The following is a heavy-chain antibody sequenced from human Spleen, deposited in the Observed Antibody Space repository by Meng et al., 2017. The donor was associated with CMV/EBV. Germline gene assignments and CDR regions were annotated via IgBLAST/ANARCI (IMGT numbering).Heavy chain of an antibody. J-gene: IGHJ4*02. D-gene: IGHD2-2*01. CDR3: ARGLPLGGAAMNY. CDR1: GFSFSSYA. Sequence: GESLKISCAVSGFSFSSYAMSWVRQAPGKGLEWVSGISWNGGSTGYADSVKGRFTISRDNAKNSLYLQMNSLRAEDTALYYCARGLPLGGAAMNYWGQGTLVTVSS. CDR2: ISWNGGST. V-gene: IGHV3-20*04.